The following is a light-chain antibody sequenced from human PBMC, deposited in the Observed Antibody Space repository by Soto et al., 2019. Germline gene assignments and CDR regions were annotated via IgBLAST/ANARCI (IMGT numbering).Light chain of an antibody. CDR3: QQYNSYSFT. J-gene: IGKJ3*01. V-gene: IGKV1-5*01. Sequence: DIQMTQSPSTLSASVGDRVTITCRASQSISSRLAWYQQKPGKAPKLLIYDASSLESGVPSRFSGSGSGTEFTLTNSSLQPDDFATYYCQQYNSYSFTFGPGTKVDIK. CDR1: QSISSR. CDR2: DAS.